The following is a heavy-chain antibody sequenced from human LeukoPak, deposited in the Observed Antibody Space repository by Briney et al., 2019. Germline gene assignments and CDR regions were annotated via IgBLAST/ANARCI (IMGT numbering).Heavy chain of an antibody. CDR1: GFTLSSNY. CDR2: IYSGGST. CDR3: AREGLDSGYEN. D-gene: IGHD5-12*01. J-gene: IGHJ4*02. V-gene: IGHV3-53*01. Sequence: GGSLRLSCAASGFTLSSNYMSWVGQAPGKGLEWVSVIYSGGSTYYADSVKGRFTISRDNSKNTLYLQMNSLRAEDTAVYYCAREGLDSGYENWGQGSLVTVSS.